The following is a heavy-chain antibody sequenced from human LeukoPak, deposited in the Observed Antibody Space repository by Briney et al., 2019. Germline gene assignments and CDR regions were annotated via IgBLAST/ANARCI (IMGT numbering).Heavy chain of an antibody. CDR1: GFTFSSYA. V-gene: IGHV3-30*01. Sequence: GGSLRLSCAASGFTFSSYAMHWVRQAPGKGLEWVAVISYDGSNKYYADSVKGRFTISRDNSKNTLYLQMNSLRAEDTAVYYCAREDYGSGSYFYWGQGTLVTVSS. J-gene: IGHJ4*02. D-gene: IGHD3-10*01. CDR3: AREDYGSGSYFY. CDR2: ISYDGSNK.